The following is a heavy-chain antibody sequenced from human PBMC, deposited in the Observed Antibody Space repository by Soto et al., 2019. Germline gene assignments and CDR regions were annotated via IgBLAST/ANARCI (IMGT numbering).Heavy chain of an antibody. Sequence: GGSLRLSCAASGFTFSSYSMNWVRQAPGKGLEWVSSISSSSSYIYYADSVKGRFTISRDNAKNSLYLQMNSLRAEDTAVYYCARDPCSGGSCSQYYYYGMDVWGQGTTVTVSS. J-gene: IGHJ6*02. CDR3: ARDPCSGGSCSQYYYYGMDV. V-gene: IGHV3-21*01. CDR1: GFTFSSYS. D-gene: IGHD2-15*01. CDR2: ISSSSSYI.